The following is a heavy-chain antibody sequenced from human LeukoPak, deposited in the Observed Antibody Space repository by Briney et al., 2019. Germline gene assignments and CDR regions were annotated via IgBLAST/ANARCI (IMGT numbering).Heavy chain of an antibody. CDR2: ISAYNGNT. V-gene: IGHV1-18*01. Sequence: ASVKVSCKASGYTLPSYGISWLRQAPGQGLEWMGWISAYNGNTNYAQKLQGRVTMTTDTSTSTAYMELRSLRSDDTAVYYCARDRGPGFLEWLLTFDYWGQGTLVTVSS. CDR3: ARDRGPGFLEWLLTFDY. CDR1: GYTLPSYG. J-gene: IGHJ4*02. D-gene: IGHD3-3*01.